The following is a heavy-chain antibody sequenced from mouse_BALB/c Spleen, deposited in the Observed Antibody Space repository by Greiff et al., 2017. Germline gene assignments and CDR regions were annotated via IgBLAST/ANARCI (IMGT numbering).Heavy chain of an antibody. CDR2: INPSNGGT. Sequence: QVELQQSGAELVKPGASVKLSCKASGYTFTSYYMYWVKQRPGQGLEWIGEINPSNGGTNFNEKFKSKATLTVDKSSSTAYMQLSSLTSEDSAVYYCTRGRDFDVWGAGTTVTVSS. CDR3: TRGRDFDV. V-gene: IGHV1S81*02. CDR1: GYTFTSYY. J-gene: IGHJ1*01.